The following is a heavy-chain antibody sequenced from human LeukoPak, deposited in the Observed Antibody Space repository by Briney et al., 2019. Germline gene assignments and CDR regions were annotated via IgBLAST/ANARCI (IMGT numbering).Heavy chain of an antibody. D-gene: IGHD3-9*01. CDR2: INPNSGGT. Sequence: ASVKVSCKASGYTFTGYCMHWVRQAPGQGLEWMGWINPNSGGTNYAQKFQGRVTMTRDTSISTAYMELSRLRSDDTAVYYCARTETLYDILTGYDYWGQGTLVTVSS. V-gene: IGHV1-2*02. CDR3: ARTETLYDILTGYDY. CDR1: GYTFTGYC. J-gene: IGHJ4*02.